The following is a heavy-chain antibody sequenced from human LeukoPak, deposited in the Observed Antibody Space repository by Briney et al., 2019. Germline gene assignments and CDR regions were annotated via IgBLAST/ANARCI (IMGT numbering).Heavy chain of an antibody. CDR2: IYPDESQT. J-gene: IGHJ3*02. Sequence: GESLKISCEGSGYIFSNYWIGWVLQMPAKGLERMGSIYPDESQTRYKPSFQGQVTISSDNSISTAFPQWSSLKASDTAMYYCARPLVVVVAAAMAFDIWGQGTMVTVS. CDR1: GYIFSNYW. D-gene: IGHD2-2*01. CDR3: ARPLVVVVAAAMAFDI. V-gene: IGHV5-51*01.